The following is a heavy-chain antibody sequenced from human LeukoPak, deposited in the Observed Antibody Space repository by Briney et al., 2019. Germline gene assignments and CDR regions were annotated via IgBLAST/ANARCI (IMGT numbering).Heavy chain of an antibody. J-gene: IGHJ4*02. D-gene: IGHD6-25*01. CDR2: IYYSGST. V-gene: IGHV4-59*01. CDR1: GGSISSYY. CDR3: ARDRGGGYTDY. Sequence: SETLSLTCTVSGGSISSYYWSWIRQPPGKGLEWIGYIYYSGSTNYNPSLKSRVTISVDTSKNQFSLKLSSVTAADTAVYYCARDRGGGYTDYWGQGTLVTVSS.